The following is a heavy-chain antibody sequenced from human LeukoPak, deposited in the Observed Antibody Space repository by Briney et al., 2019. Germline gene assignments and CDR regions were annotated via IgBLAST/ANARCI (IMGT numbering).Heavy chain of an antibody. CDR1: GLTFSSYG. D-gene: IGHD3-10*01. J-gene: IGHJ4*02. V-gene: IGHV3-30*03. CDR3: ALYGSGSPSIDY. Sequence: GGSLRLSCAASGLTFSSYGMHWVRQAPGKGLEWEAVISYDGSNKYYADSVKGRFTISRDNSKNTLYLQMNSLRAEDTAVYYCALYGSGSPSIDYWGQGTLVTVSS. CDR2: ISYDGSNK.